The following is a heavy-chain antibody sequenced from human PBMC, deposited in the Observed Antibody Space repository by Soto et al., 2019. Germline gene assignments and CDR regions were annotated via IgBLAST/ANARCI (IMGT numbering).Heavy chain of an antibody. J-gene: IGHJ4*02. D-gene: IGHD3-22*01. CDR2: LYYGRSA. CDR3: ALRSMAVVPEY. CDR1: GDSISSYY. Sequence: QVQLQESGPGLVKPSETLSLTCAVSGDSISSYYCMWIRQPPGKGLESIGYLYYGRSANYNTSLKSRVPLSVDTSTNQCSLTLSSMTAADTAVYYCALRSMAVVPEYWGQGTLVTVSS. V-gene: IGHV4-59*01.